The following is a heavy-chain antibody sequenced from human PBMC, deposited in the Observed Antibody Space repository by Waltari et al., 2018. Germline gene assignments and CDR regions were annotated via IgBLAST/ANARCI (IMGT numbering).Heavy chain of an antibody. Sequence: EVQLVESGGGLVQPGGSLRLSCAASGFTFSSYWMSWVRQAPGEGLWWVANIKQDGSEKDYVDSVKGRFTISRDNAKNSLYLQMNSLRAEDTAVYYCARVFSGSLDYWGQGTLVTVSS. J-gene: IGHJ4*02. CDR3: ARVFSGSLDY. D-gene: IGHD1-26*01. CDR1: GFTFSSYW. V-gene: IGHV3-7*01. CDR2: IKQDGSEK.